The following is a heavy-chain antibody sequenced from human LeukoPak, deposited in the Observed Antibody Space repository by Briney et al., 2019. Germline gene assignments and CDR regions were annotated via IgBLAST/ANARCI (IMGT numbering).Heavy chain of an antibody. J-gene: IGHJ4*02. D-gene: IGHD6-13*01. CDR2: ISGSGGST. CDR1: GFTFSSYA. Sequence: GGSLRLSCAASGFTFSSYAMSWVRQAPGKGLEWVSAISGSGGSTYYADSVKGRFTISRDNSKNTLYLQMNSLRAEDTAVYYCARDSYSSWYVHWGQGTLVTVSS. CDR3: ARDSYSSWYVH. V-gene: IGHV3-23*01.